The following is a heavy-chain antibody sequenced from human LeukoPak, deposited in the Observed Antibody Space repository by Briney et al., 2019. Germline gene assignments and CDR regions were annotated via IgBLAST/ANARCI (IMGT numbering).Heavy chain of an antibody. J-gene: IGHJ4*02. CDR3: ATARRSTVVTLFDY. CDR1: GFTFSSYA. Sequence: GGSLRLSCAASGFTFSSYAMSWVRQAPGKGLEWVSTFSGTSTNSYADAVKGRVTISRDNSKNTLYLQMNSLRAEDTAVYSCATARRSTVVTLFDYWGQGTLVTVSS. D-gene: IGHD4-23*01. V-gene: IGHV3-23*01. CDR2: FSGTSTN.